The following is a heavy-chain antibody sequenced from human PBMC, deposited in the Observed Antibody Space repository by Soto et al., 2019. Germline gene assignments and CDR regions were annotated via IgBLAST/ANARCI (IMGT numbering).Heavy chain of an antibody. V-gene: IGHV1-69*13. J-gene: IGHJ6*03. CDR1: GGTFSSYA. D-gene: IGHD5-18*01. CDR2: IIPIFGTA. CDR3: ARKRDTAMVNYYMDV. Sequence: ASVKVSCKASGGTFSSYAISWVRHAPGQGLEWMGGIIPIFGTANYAQKFQGRVTITADESTSTAYMELSSLRSEDTAVYYCARKRDTAMVNYYMDVWGKGTTVTVSS.